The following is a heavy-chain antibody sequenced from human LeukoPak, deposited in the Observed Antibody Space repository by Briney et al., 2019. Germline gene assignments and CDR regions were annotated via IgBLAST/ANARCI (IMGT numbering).Heavy chain of an antibody. J-gene: IGHJ4*02. CDR3: AKMGLEESQNYYDSSGYPNAYFDY. CDR2: ISYDGSNK. CDR1: GFTFSRYG. D-gene: IGHD3-22*01. Sequence: GGSLRLSCAASGFTFSRYGMHWVRQAPGKGLEWVTAISYDGSNKYYADSVKGRFTISRDNSKNTLYLQMNSLRAEDTAVYYCAKMGLEESQNYYDSSGYPNAYFDYWGQGTLVTVSS. V-gene: IGHV3-30*18.